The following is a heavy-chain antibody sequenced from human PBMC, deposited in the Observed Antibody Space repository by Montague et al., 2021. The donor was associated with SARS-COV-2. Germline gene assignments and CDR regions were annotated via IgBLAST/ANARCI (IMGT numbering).Heavy chain of an antibody. Sequence: SETLSLTCAVYGGSFSGYYWSWIRQPPEKGLEWIGEINQSGRTNNNPSLKSRVIISVDTSKNQFSLKLSSVTAADTAVYYCARVPDSGTYWSGDYWGQGTLVTVSS. CDR1: GGSFSGYY. V-gene: IGHV4-34*01. CDR2: INQSGRT. D-gene: IGHD1-26*01. J-gene: IGHJ4*02. CDR3: ARVPDSGTYWSGDY.